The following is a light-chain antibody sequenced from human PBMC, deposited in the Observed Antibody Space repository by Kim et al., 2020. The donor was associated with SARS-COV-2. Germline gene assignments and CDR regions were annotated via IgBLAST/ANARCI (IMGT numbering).Light chain of an antibody. V-gene: IGKV4-1*01. CDR3: QQYFTTPQT. Sequence: ATINCKSSQSVLYSSNNNNYLAVYQQKPGQPPKLLIYWASTRESGVPDRFSGSGSGTDFTLTISSLQAEDVAVYYCQQYFTTPQTFGQGTKVEIK. CDR2: WAS. CDR1: QSVLYSSNNNNY. J-gene: IGKJ1*01.